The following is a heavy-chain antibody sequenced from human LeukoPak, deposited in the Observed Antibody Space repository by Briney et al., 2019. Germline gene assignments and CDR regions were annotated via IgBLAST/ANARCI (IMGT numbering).Heavy chain of an antibody. CDR1: GYTFTNYA. CDR2: IHTDTGNP. J-gene: IGHJ4*02. CDR3: ARAGIGYCSDNTCSPDY. Sequence: ASVKVSCKASGYTFTNYAVNWVRQAPGQGLEWMGWIHTDTGNPTCAQGFTGRFVFSLDTSVSTAYLQISSLKAEDTAVYYCARAGIGYCSDNTCSPDYWGQGTLVTVSS. D-gene: IGHD2-15*01. V-gene: IGHV7-4-1*02.